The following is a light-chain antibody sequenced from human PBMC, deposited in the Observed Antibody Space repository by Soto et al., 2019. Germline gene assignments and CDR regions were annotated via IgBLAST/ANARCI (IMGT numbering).Light chain of an antibody. CDR2: GAS. Sequence: EIVMTQSPASLSVSPGDRATLSCRASQTVTRNLAWYQQKPGQAPRLLIYGASTRATGIPARFNGSGSGTEDTLTISSLQSEDYSVYYCQQYNNWPPATFGQGTKVEIK. CDR1: QTVTRN. CDR3: QQYNNWPPAT. J-gene: IGKJ4*01. V-gene: IGKV3-15*01.